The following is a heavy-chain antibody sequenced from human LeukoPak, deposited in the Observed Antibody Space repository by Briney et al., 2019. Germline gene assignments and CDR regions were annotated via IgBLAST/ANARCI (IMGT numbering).Heavy chain of an antibody. V-gene: IGHV3-30-3*01. CDR3: ARDYGGTL. Sequence: GGSLRLSCAASRFTFSSYAMHWVRQAPGKGLEWVAVISYDGSNKYYADSVKGRFTISRDNSKNTLYLQMNSLRAEDTAVYYCARDYGGTLWGQGTLVTVSS. CDR1: RFTFSSYA. CDR2: ISYDGSNK. J-gene: IGHJ4*02. D-gene: IGHD4-23*01.